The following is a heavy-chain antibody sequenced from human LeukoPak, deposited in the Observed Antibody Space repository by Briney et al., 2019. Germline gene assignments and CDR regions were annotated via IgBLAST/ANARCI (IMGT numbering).Heavy chain of an antibody. Sequence: GASVKVSCKASGYTFTTYGISWVRQAPGQGLEWMGWISGYNGNTNYAQKLQGRVTMTTDTSTSTAYMELRSLRSDDTAVYYCARGRTHRYYYDSSGYYGGAFDIWGQGTMVTVSS. CDR1: GYTFTTYG. J-gene: IGHJ3*02. CDR2: ISGYNGNT. V-gene: IGHV1-18*01. D-gene: IGHD3-22*01. CDR3: ARGRTHRYYYDSSGYYGGAFDI.